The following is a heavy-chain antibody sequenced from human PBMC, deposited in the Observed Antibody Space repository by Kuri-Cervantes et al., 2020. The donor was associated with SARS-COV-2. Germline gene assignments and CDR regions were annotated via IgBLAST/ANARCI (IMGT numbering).Heavy chain of an antibody. CDR3: ANTLVHWCFDY. J-gene: IGHJ4*02. CDR2: ISSSSSYI. Sequence: GGSLRLSCAASGFTFSSYSMNWVRQAPGKGLEWVSSISSSSSYIYYAYSVKGRCTISRDNSKNTLYLQMNSLRAEDTAVYYSANTLVHWCFDYWGQGTLVTVSS. V-gene: IGHV3-21*01. CDR1: GFTFSSYS. D-gene: IGHD2-8*02.